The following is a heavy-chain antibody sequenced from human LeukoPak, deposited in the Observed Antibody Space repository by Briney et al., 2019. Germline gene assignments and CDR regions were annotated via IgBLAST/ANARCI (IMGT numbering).Heavy chain of an antibody. D-gene: IGHD5-12*01. J-gene: IGHJ4*02. Sequence: PGGSLRLSCAASGFTFSSYAMHWVRQAPGKGLEWVAVISYDGSNKYYADSVKGRFTISRDNSKNTLYLQMNSLRAEDTAVYYCAKGYSGYDLHFDYWGQGTLVTVSS. CDR3: AKGYSGYDLHFDY. CDR2: ISYDGSNK. V-gene: IGHV3-30-3*01. CDR1: GFTFSSYA.